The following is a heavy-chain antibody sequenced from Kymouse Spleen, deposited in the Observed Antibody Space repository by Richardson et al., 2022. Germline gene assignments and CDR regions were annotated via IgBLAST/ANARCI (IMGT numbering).Heavy chain of an antibody. J-gene: IGHJ4*02. V-gene: IGHV3-72*01. CDR3: ARELRGYSYGYDY. Sequence: EVQLVESGGGLVQPGGSLRLSCAASGFTFSDHYMDWVRQAPGKGLEWVGRTRNKANSYTTEYAASVKGRFTISRDDSKNSLYLQMNSLKTEDTAVYYCARELRGYSYGYDYWGQGTLVTVSS. CDR2: TRNKANSYTT. CDR1: GFTFSDHY. D-gene: IGHD5-18,IGHD5-18*01.